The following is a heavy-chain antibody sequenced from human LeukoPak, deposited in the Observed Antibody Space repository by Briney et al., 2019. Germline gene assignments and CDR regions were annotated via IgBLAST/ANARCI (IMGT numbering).Heavy chain of an antibody. V-gene: IGHV1-3*01. D-gene: IGHD3-3*01. CDR2: INAGNGNT. CDR1: GYTFINHA. CDR3: ARGFWNRGTWGPYYFDY. J-gene: IGHJ4*02. Sequence: ASVKVSCKASGYTFINHAMQWVRQAPGQRLEWMGWINAGNGNTKYSQNFQGRFIITRDTSAGTVYMDLSSLRSGDTAVYYCARGFWNRGTWGPYYFDYWGQGTLVTVSS.